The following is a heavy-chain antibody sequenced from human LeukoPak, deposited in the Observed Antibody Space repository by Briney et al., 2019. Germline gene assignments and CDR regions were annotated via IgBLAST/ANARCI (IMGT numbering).Heavy chain of an antibody. Sequence: SETLSLTCAVYGGSFSGYSWSWIRQPPGKGLEWIGAIIHSGSHTSNPSLKSRVSISVDTSKTQFSLKLSSVTAAATAVYYCARGRYSVGWSPYNWFDPWGQGTLVTVSS. CDR3: ARGRYSVGWSPYNWFDP. CDR2: IIHSGSH. J-gene: IGHJ5*02. V-gene: IGHV4-34*12. D-gene: IGHD6-19*01. CDR1: GGSFSGYS.